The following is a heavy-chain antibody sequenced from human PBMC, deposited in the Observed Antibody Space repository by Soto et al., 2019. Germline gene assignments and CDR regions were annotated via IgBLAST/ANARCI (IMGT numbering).Heavy chain of an antibody. V-gene: IGHV4-31*03. CDR1: GGSISSGGYY. Sequence: PSETLSLTCTVSGGSISSGGYYWSWIRQHPGKGLEWIGYIYYSGSTYYNPSLKSRVTISVDTSKNQFSLKLSSVTAADTAVYYCARVRGRELTIFGVVIPHDAFDIWGQGTMVTVSS. CDR3: ARVRGRELTIFGVVIPHDAFDI. CDR2: IYYSGST. J-gene: IGHJ3*02. D-gene: IGHD3-3*01.